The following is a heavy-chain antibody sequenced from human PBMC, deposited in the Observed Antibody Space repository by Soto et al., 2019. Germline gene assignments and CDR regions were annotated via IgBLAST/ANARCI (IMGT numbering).Heavy chain of an antibody. CDR2: ISYDGSNK. D-gene: IGHD2-21*02. V-gene: IGHV3-30*18. CDR3: AKLRVVVVTAIDDY. J-gene: IGHJ4*02. Sequence: GGSLRLSCAASGFTFSIYGMHWFRQAPGKGLEWVAVISYDGSNKYYADSVKGRFTISRDNSKNTLYLQMNSLRAEDTAVYYCAKLRVVVVTAIDDYWGQGTLVTVSS. CDR1: GFTFSIYG.